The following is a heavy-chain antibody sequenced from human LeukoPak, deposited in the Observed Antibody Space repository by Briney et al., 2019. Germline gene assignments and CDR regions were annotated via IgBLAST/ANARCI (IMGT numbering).Heavy chain of an antibody. CDR2: IYYSGST. V-gene: IGHV4-31*03. J-gene: IGHJ6*03. CDR3: ARVDQAPITIFGVVSYYYYYMDV. D-gene: IGHD3-3*01. CDR1: GGSISSGGYY. Sequence: SSQTLSLTCTVSGGSISSGGYYWSWIRQHPGKGLEWIGYIYYSGSTYYNPSLKSRVTISVDTSKNQFSLKLSSVTAADTAVYYCARVDQAPITIFGVVSYYYYYMDVWGKGTTVTVSS.